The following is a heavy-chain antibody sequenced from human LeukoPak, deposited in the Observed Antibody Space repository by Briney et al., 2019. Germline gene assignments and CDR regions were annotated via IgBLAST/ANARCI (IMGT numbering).Heavy chain of an antibody. V-gene: IGHV1-2*02. Sequence: ASVTVSYKASGYTFTGYYMHWXXXXXXQXLXXXRWINPNSGGTNYAQKFQGRVTMTRDTSNSTVYMELSRLRSDDTAVYYCAREGTYYYDSSGLDYWGQGTLVTVSS. CDR1: GYTFTGYY. CDR2: INPNSGGT. CDR3: AREGTYYYDSSGLDY. D-gene: IGHD3-22*01. J-gene: IGHJ4*02.